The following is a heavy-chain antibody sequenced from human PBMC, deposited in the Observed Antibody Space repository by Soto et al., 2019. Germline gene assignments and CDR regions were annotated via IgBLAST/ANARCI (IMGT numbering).Heavy chain of an antibody. CDR2: FIPIFGTA. CDR1: GGTFSSYA. CDR3: ARGVVVVVAASSPFDWFDP. Sequence: SVKVSCKASGGTFSSYAISWVRQAPGQGLEWMGGFIPIFGTANYAQKFQGRVTITADESTSTAYMELSSLRFEDTAVYYCARGVVVVVAASSPFDWFDPWGQGTLVTVSS. J-gene: IGHJ5*02. V-gene: IGHV1-69*13. D-gene: IGHD2-15*01.